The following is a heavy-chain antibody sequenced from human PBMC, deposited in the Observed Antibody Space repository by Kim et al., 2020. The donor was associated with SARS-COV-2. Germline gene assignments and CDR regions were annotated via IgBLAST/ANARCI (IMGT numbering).Heavy chain of an antibody. CDR1: GFTFSSYA. CDR2: ISYDGSNK. D-gene: IGHD2-21*01. J-gene: IGHJ5*02. CDR3: ARGTRRFHEENWFDP. V-gene: IGHV3-30-3*01. Sequence: GGSLRLSCAASGFTFSSYAMHWVRQAPGKGLEWVAVISYDGSNKYYADSVKGRFTISRDNSKNTLYLQMNSLRAEDTAVYYCARGTRRFHEENWFDPWGQGTLVTVSS.